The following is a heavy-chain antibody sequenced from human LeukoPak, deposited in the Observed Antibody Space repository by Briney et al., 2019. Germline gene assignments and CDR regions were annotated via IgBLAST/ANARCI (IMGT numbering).Heavy chain of an antibody. V-gene: IGHV3-23*01. Sequence: GGSLRLSCAACGFTFSTYAMTWVRQAPGKGLEWVSSITGSGDGTSAADSVTGRFSISRDNSKSTLYLQMNSLRVEDTAVYYCAKAGLVRGGALDSWGQGTLVTVSS. CDR2: ITGSGDGT. D-gene: IGHD4/OR15-4a*01. J-gene: IGHJ4*02. CDR1: GFTFSTYA. CDR3: AKAGLVRGGALDS.